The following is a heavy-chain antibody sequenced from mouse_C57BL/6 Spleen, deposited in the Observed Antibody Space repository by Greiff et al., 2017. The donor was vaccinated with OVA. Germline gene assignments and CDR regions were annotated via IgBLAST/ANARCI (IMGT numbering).Heavy chain of an antibody. CDR3: ARHGSSRNY. D-gene: IGHD1-1*01. Sequence: QVQLQQPGAELVMPGASVKLSCKASGYTFTSYWMHWVKQRPGQGLEWIGEIDPSDSYTNYNQKLKGKSTLTVDKSSSTAYMQLSSLTSEDSAVYYCARHGSSRNYWGQGTTLTVSS. CDR2: IDPSDSYT. V-gene: IGHV1-69*01. CDR1: GYTFTSYW. J-gene: IGHJ2*01.